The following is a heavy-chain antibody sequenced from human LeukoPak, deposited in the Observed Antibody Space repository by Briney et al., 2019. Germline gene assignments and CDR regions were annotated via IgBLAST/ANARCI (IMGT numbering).Heavy chain of an antibody. Sequence: PSETLSVTCTASSGSISSTSYYWGWIRQLPGRGLEWIGGIIYSGNTYYNPSLKSRVTISVDTTKNQFSLKLTSVTAADTAVYFCVRHFHGSGYVVDLWGQETMVTVSS. J-gene: IGHJ5*02. CDR1: SGSISSTSYY. V-gene: IGHV4-39*01. CDR2: IIYSGNT. D-gene: IGHD6-13*01. CDR3: VRHFHGSGYVVDL.